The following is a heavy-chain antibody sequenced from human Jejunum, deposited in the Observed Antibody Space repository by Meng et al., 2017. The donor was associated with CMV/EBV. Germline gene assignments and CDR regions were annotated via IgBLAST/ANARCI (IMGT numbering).Heavy chain of an antibody. J-gene: IGHJ4*02. CDR1: GVSYSSYV. V-gene: IGHV1-69*06. D-gene: IGHD2-8*02. Sequence: SGVSYSSYVISWVRQAPGQGLAWMGGIIPIADTAKYAQEFQGRVTITADKFTSTAYMELSSLRSEDTAVYYCAKSTANTWSTFDSWGQGTLVTVSS. CDR2: IIPIADTA. CDR3: AKSTANTWSTFDS.